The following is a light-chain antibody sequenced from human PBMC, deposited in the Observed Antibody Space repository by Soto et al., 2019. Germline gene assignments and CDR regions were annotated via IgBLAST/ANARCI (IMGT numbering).Light chain of an antibody. J-gene: IGKJ2*01. CDR3: QQYKSYLYT. CDR2: KAS. Sequence: DIQMTQSPSTMSASVGDRGTITCRASQSISSWLVWYQQKPGKAPKLLIYKASTLESGVPSRFSGSGSGTEFTLTISSLQPDDFATYYCQQYKSYLYTFGQGTKLEIK. V-gene: IGKV1-5*03. CDR1: QSISSW.